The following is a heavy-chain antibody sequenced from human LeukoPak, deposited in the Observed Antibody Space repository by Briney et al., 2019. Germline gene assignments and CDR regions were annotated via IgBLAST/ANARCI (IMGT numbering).Heavy chain of an antibody. CDR2: INHSGST. D-gene: IGHD3-22*01. V-gene: IGHV4-34*01. CDR3: ARVNSHRYYYDSSGYRVGFDY. J-gene: IGHJ4*02. CDR1: GGSFSGYY. Sequence: SSETLSLTCAVYGGSFSGYYWGWIRQPPGKGLEWIGEINHSGSTNYNPSLKSRVTISVDTSKNQFSLKLSSVTAADTAVYYCARVNSHRYYYDSSGYRVGFDYWGQGTLVTVSS.